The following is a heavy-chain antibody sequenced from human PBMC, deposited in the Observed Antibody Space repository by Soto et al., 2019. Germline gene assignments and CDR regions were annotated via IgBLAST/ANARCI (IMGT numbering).Heavy chain of an antibody. Sequence: EVQLLESGGGLVQPGGSLRLSCAASGFTFSSYAMSWVRQAPGKGLEWVSVISNSGGATYYADSVKGRFTISRDNSKNTLFLQMNSLRAENTAVYYCAELSSSGWYGHIDYWGQGTLVTVSS. CDR3: AELSSSGWYGHIDY. CDR1: GFTFSSYA. CDR2: ISNSGGAT. J-gene: IGHJ4*02. D-gene: IGHD6-19*01. V-gene: IGHV3-23*01.